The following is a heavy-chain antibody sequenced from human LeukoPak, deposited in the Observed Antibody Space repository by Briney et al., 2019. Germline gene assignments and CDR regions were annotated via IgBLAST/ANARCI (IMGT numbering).Heavy chain of an antibody. CDR2: ISFDGSSK. Sequence: GGSLRLSCAASGFTFSRYAMHWVRQAPGKGLEWVAVISFDGSSKYYADSVKGRFSISRDNSKNTVFLHMNSLRADDTAVYYCARDPDPYGSGTPWYWGQGTLVTVSA. V-gene: IGHV3-30-3*01. J-gene: IGHJ4*02. CDR3: ARDPDPYGSGTPWY. D-gene: IGHD3-10*01. CDR1: GFTFSRYA.